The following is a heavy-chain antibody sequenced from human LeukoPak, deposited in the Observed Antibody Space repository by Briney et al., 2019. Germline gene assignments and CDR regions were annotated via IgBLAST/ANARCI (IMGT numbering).Heavy chain of an antibody. CDR2: IYYSGST. V-gene: IGHV4-59*08. Sequence: MASETLSLTCTVSGGSISSYYWSWIRQPPGKGLEWIGYIYYSGSTNYNPSLKSRVTISVDTSKNQFSLKLSSVTAADTAVYYCASLGGRFDYWGQGTLVTVSS. CDR3: ASLGGRFDY. D-gene: IGHD3-16*01. J-gene: IGHJ4*02. CDR1: GGSISSYY.